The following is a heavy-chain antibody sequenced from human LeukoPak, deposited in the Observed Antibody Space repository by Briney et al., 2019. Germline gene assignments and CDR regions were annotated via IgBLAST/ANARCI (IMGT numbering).Heavy chain of an antibody. J-gene: IGHJ4*02. D-gene: IGHD6-13*01. Sequence: PSETVSLTCTVSGGSISSSSYYWGWIRQPPGKGLEWIGSIYYSGSTYYNPSLKSRVTISVDTSKNQFSLKLSSVTAADTAVYYCANQYSSSWYGYFDYWGQGTLVTVSS. CDR1: GGSISSSSYY. CDR3: ANQYSSSWYGYFDY. CDR2: IYYSGST. V-gene: IGHV4-39*07.